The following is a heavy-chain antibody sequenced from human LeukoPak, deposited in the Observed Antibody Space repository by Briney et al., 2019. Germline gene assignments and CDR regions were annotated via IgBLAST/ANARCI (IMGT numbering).Heavy chain of an antibody. CDR1: GFTFSSYS. V-gene: IGHV3-21*01. CDR3: ARRIIPSMDY. Sequence: PGRSLRLSCAASGFTFSSYSMNWVRQAPGKGLEWVSSISSSSSYIYYADSVKGRFTISRDNAKNSLYLQMNSLRAEDTAVYYCARRIIPSMDYWGQGTLVTVSS. CDR2: ISSSSSYI. D-gene: IGHD2-15*01. J-gene: IGHJ4*02.